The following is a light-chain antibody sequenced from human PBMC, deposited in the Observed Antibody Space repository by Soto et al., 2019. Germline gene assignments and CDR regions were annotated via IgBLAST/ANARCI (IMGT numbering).Light chain of an antibody. Sequence: QSVLTQPASVSGSPGQSITISCTGTSSDVGGYNYVSWYQQHPGKAPKLMIYDVSNRPSGVSNRFSGSKSGNTASLTISGLQAEDEADYYCSSYTSSSLVFGTGTKATVL. V-gene: IGLV2-14*01. CDR2: DVS. CDR1: SSDVGGYNY. J-gene: IGLJ1*01. CDR3: SSYTSSSLV.